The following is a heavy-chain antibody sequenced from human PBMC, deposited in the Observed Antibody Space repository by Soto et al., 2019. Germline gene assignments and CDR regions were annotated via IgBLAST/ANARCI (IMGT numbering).Heavy chain of an antibody. CDR2: IISIFGTA. D-gene: IGHD1-1*01. Sequence: QVQLVQSGAEVKKPGTSVKVSCQVSGGTFSSYAISWVRQAPGQGLEWMGEIISIFGTAMYAQKFQGRVTISADESASTAYMELSRLRSDDTAVYYCARGGKERFRGSGMDVWGQGPTVTVSS. CDR3: ARGGKERFRGSGMDV. V-gene: IGHV1-69*01. CDR1: GGTFSSYA. J-gene: IGHJ6*02.